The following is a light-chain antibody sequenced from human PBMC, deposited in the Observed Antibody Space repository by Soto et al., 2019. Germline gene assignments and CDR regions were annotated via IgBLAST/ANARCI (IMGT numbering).Light chain of an antibody. J-gene: IGKJ4*01. CDR1: QSVSRNY. CDR3: QQYAKSPLT. Sequence: EIVLTQSPGTLSLSPGESATLSCRASQSVSRNYLAWYQQKPGQAPRLLIYDASSRATGIPDRFSGSGSETYFTLTISRLEAEDFAVYHCQQYAKSPLTFGGGTKLEIK. CDR2: DAS. V-gene: IGKV3-20*01.